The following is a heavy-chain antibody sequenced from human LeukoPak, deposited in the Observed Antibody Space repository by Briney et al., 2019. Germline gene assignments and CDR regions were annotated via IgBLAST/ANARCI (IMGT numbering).Heavy chain of an antibody. J-gene: IGHJ4*02. CDR1: GFTFSSYG. V-gene: IGHV3-33*01. CDR2: IWYDGSNK. Sequence: PGRSLRLSCAASGFTFSSYGMHWVRQAPGKGLERVAVIWYDGSNKYYADSVKGRFTISRDNSKNTLYLQMNSLRAEDTAVYYCARGPSYYYGSGSLYYFDYWGQGTLVTVSS. D-gene: IGHD3-10*01. CDR3: ARGPSYYYGSGSLYYFDY.